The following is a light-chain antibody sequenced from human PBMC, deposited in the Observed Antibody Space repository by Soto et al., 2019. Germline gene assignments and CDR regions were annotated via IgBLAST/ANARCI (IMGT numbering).Light chain of an antibody. CDR2: KAS. Sequence: DIQMTQSPSTLSASVGDRVTITCRASQSISSRLAWYQQKPGKAPKLLIYKASSLESGVPSRFSGSGSGTEFTLTISSLQPDDSATYYCQQYNSYWPFGQGTKVEIK. CDR1: QSISSR. J-gene: IGKJ1*01. CDR3: QQYNSYWP. V-gene: IGKV1-5*03.